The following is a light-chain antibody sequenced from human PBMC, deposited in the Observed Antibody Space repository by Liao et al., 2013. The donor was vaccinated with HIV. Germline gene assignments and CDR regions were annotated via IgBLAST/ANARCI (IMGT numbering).Light chain of an antibody. CDR2: YDS. V-gene: IGLV3-21*04. J-gene: IGLJ1*01. CDR3: QVWDSSSDHLYV. Sequence: SYELTQTPSVSVAPGKTARITCGGNNIETKSVHWYQQKSGQAPVLVIYYDSDRPSGIPERFSGSNSGNTATLTISRVEAGDEADYYCQVWDSSSDHLYVFATGTKVTVL. CDR1: NIETKS.